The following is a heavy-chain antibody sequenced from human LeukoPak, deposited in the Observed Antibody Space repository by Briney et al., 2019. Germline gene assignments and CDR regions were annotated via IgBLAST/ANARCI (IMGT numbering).Heavy chain of an antibody. CDR3: CRVACDSGFCNVDY. CDR2: VYYDGST. V-gene: IGHV3-53*01. D-gene: IGHD3-22*01. CDR1: GFTVSTNY. Sequence: GGSLRLSCTASGFTVSTNYMHWVRQAPGKGLEWVSVVYYDGSTYYTDSVKGRFTISRDSSKNIMYLQMNSLRAEDTAVYYCCRVACDSGFCNVDYWGQGTLVPVTS. J-gene: IGHJ4*02.